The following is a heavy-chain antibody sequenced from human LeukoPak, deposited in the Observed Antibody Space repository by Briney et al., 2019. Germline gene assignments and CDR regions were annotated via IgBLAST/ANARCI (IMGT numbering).Heavy chain of an antibody. D-gene: IGHD1-20*01. CDR1: GFTFSSYS. J-gene: IGHJ3*02. CDR3: ASSLTGDAFDI. CDR2: ISSSSSTI. Sequence: GGSLRLSCAASGFTFSSYSMNWVRQAPGKGLEWVSYISSSSSTIYYADSVKGRFTISRDNAKNSLYLQMNSLRAEDTAVYYCASSLTGDAFDIWGQGTMVTVSS. V-gene: IGHV3-48*01.